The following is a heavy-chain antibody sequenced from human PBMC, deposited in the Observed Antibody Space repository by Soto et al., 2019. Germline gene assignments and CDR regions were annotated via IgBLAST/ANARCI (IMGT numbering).Heavy chain of an antibody. CDR2: INYSGLFM. V-gene: IGHV3-21*06. CDR3: TRKANSNISGYPYF. J-gene: IGHJ4*01. CDR1: GFSFRSSD. D-gene: IGHD3-22*01. Sequence: GVSLRLSCAASGFSFRSSDMTWVRQAPWRGLEYVSSINYSGLFMFYAEPAKGRFTISRDNAKNLVYLWMNGLIAEDTAVYFCTRKANSNISGYPYF.